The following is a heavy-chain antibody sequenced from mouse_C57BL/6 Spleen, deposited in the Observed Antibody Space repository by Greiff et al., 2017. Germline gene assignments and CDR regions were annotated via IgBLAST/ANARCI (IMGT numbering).Heavy chain of an antibody. CDR3: AAYYSNYGFAY. CDR1: GYTFTSYW. CDR2: IDPSDSHT. D-gene: IGHD2-5*01. Sequence: QVQLQQPGAELVKPGASVKLSCKASGYTFTSYWMQWVKQRPGQGLEWIGEIDPSDSHTNYNQKFKGKATLTVDTSSSTAYMQLSSLTSEDSAVYYCAAYYSNYGFAYWGQGTLVTVSA. V-gene: IGHV1-50*01. J-gene: IGHJ3*01.